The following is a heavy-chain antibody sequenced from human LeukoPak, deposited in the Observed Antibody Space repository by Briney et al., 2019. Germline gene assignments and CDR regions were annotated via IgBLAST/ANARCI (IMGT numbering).Heavy chain of an antibody. D-gene: IGHD2-2*01. CDR1: GGSISSYH. CDR3: ARGYQSLRVGRWFDP. CDR2: IYTSGST. J-gene: IGHJ5*02. Sequence: SETLSLTCSVSGGSISSYHWSWIRQPPGKGLEWIGNIYTSGSTNYNPSLKSRVTISVDTSKNQFSLKLSSVTAADTAVYYCARGYQSLRVGRWFDPWGQGTLVTVSS. V-gene: IGHV4-4*09.